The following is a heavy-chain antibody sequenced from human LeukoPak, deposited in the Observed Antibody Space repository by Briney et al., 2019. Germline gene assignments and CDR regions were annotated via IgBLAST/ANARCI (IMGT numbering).Heavy chain of an antibody. CDR2: ISWNSGSI. CDR1: GFTFDDYA. CDR3: AKMMGVAVAGFFDY. J-gene: IGHJ4*02. D-gene: IGHD6-19*01. Sequence: GRSLRLSCAASGFTFDDYAMHWVWHTPGKGLEWVSGISWNSGSIGYADSVKGRFTISRDNAKNSLYLQMNSLRAEDTALYYCAKMMGVAVAGFFDYWGQGTLVTVSS. V-gene: IGHV3-9*01.